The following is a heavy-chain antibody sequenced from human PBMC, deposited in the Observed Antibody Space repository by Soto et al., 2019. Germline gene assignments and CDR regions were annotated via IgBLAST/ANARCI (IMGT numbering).Heavy chain of an antibody. D-gene: IGHD4-4*01. CDR2: IYYSGST. CDR1: GGSVSSGSYY. V-gene: IGHV4-61*01. J-gene: IGHJ4*02. CDR3: ARATASIYYFDY. Sequence: PSETLSLTCTVSGGSVSSGSYYWSWIRQPPGKGLEWIGYIYYSGSTNYNPSLKSRVTISVDTSKNQFSLKLSSVTAADTAVYYCARATASIYYFDYWGQGTLVTVSS.